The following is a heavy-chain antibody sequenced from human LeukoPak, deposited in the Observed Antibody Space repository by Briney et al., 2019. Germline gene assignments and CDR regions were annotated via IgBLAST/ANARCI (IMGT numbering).Heavy chain of an antibody. V-gene: IGHV4-34*01. Sequence: SETLSLTCAVYGGSFSGYYWSWIRQPPGKGLEWIGEINHSGSTNYNPSLKSRVTISVDTSKNQFSLKLSSVTAADTAVYYCARDRSSSILGTDYFDYWGQGTLVTVSS. CDR3: ARDRSSSILGTDYFDY. D-gene: IGHD1-14*01. CDR2: INHSGST. CDR1: GGSFSGYY. J-gene: IGHJ4*02.